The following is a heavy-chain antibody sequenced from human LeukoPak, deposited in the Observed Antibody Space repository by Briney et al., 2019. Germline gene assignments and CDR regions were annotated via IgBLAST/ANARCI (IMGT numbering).Heavy chain of an antibody. V-gene: IGHV1-8*01. CDR2: MNPNSGNT. D-gene: IGHD4-17*01. Sequence: ASVKVSCKASGYTFTSYDINWVRQATGQGLEWMGWMNPNSGNTGYAQKFQGRVTMTRNTSISTAYMELSSLGSEDTAVYYCARFRTVTPIYGMDVWGQGTTVTVSS. J-gene: IGHJ6*02. CDR1: GYTFTSYD. CDR3: ARFRTVTPIYGMDV.